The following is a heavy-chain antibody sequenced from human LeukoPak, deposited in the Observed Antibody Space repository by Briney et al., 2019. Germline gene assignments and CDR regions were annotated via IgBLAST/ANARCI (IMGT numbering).Heavy chain of an antibody. CDR3: ARAAPYGGNSRPFDY. V-gene: IGHV1-18*01. CDR1: GYTFTSYG. CDR2: ISAYNGNT. Sequence: GASVKVSCEASGYTFTSYGISWVRQAPGQGLEWMGWISAYNGNTNYAQKLQGRVTMTTDTSTSTAYMELRSLRSDDTAVYYCARAAPYGGNSRPFDYWGQGTLVTVSS. J-gene: IGHJ4*02. D-gene: IGHD4-23*01.